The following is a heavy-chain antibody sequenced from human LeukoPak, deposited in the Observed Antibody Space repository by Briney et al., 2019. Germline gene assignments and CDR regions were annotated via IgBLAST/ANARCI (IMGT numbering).Heavy chain of an antibody. D-gene: IGHD1-26*01. Sequence: ASVKVSCKASGYTFTNYYIHWVRQAPGQGLEWMGIINPSGGSTSYAQNFQGRVIMTRDTSTSTVYMELSSLRSEDTAMYYCARGSSGTYINWFDSWGQGTLVTVSS. V-gene: IGHV1-46*01. CDR1: GYTFTNYY. J-gene: IGHJ5*01. CDR2: INPSGGST. CDR3: ARGSSGTYINWFDS.